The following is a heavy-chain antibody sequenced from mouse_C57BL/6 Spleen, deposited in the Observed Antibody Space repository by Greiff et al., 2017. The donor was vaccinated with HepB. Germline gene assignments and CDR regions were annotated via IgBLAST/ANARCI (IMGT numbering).Heavy chain of an antibody. J-gene: IGHJ2*01. Sequence: VQLQQSGAELARPGASVKLSCKASGYTFTSYGISWVKQRTGQGLEWIGEIYPRSGNTYYNEKFKGKATLTADKSSSTAYMELRSLTSEDSAVYVCARLDYYGSSYGGNYFDYWGQGTTLTVSS. D-gene: IGHD1-1*01. CDR3: ARLDYYGSSYGGNYFDY. CDR2: IYPRSGNT. CDR1: GYTFTSYG. V-gene: IGHV1-81*01.